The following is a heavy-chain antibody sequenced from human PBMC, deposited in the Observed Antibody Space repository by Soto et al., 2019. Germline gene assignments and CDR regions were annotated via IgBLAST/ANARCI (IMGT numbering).Heavy chain of an antibody. Sequence: QVQLVQSGAEVKKPGASVKVSCKASGCTFSNYDINWVRQATGHGLEWMGWMNPNSGNTGYAQKFQGRVSMTRNNSISTAYMELSSLSSDDTAVYYCGRGRMEDYWGQGTLVTVSS. CDR3: GRGRMEDY. CDR1: GCTFSNYD. D-gene: IGHD1-1*01. V-gene: IGHV1-8*01. J-gene: IGHJ4*02. CDR2: MNPNSGNT.